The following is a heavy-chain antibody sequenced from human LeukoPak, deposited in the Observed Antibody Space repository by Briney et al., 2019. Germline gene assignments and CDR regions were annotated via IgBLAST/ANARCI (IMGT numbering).Heavy chain of an antibody. V-gene: IGHV5-51*01. CDR1: GYSFPNYW. CDR2: IYPGDSSS. D-gene: IGHD6-19*01. J-gene: IGHJ4*02. CDR3: ARLAVGGPGESFDF. Sequence: GESLKISCEGSGYSFPNYWIGWVRQMPGKGLEWMGIIYPGDSSSKYSPSFQGHVTISADKSISTTYLQWRNLKASDTAMYFCARLAVGGPGESFDFWGQGTLVTVSS.